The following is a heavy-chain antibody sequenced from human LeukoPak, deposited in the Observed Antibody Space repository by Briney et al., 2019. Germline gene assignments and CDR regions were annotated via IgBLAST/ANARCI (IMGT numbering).Heavy chain of an antibody. CDR2: IYTSGST. V-gene: IGHV4-4*07. D-gene: IGHD2-21*02. CDR1: GGSISSYY. CDR3: ARVDRTAYYYYYMDV. Sequence: SETLSLTCTVSGGSISSYYWSWIRQPAGKGLEWIGRIYTSGSTNYNPSLKSRVTMSVDTSKNQFSLKLSSVTAADTAVYYCARVDRTAYYYYYMDVWGKGTTVTISS. J-gene: IGHJ6*03.